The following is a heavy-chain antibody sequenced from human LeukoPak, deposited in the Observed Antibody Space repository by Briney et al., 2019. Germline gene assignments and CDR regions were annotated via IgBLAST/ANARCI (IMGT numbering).Heavy chain of an antibody. CDR3: VRLRRNSDTSGYYYYYDF. Sequence: VGSLRLSCVASGYTFSSFSINWIRQAPGKGLEWVSSISVRSNYIYYADSVRGRFSISRDDARDSLFLQMNSLRAEDTAVYYCVRLRRNSDTSGYYYYYDFWGQGTLVTVSS. D-gene: IGHD3-22*01. V-gene: IGHV3-21*01. J-gene: IGHJ4*02. CDR1: GYTFSSFS. CDR2: ISVRSNYI.